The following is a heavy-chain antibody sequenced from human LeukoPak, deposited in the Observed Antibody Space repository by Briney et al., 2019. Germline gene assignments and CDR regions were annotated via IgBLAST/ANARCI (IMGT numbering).Heavy chain of an antibody. CDR1: GFTVSSNY. D-gene: IGHD3-10*01. V-gene: IGHV3-66*01. CDR3: ASDNYYGSGSRRPPGYYYYGMDV. J-gene: IGHJ6*02. Sequence: GGSLRLSCAASGFTVSSNYMRWVRQAPGKGLEWVSAIYSGGSTYYADSVKGRFTISRDNSKNTLYLQMNSLRAEDTAVYYCASDNYYGSGSRRPPGYYYYGMDVWGQGTTVTVSS. CDR2: IYSGGST.